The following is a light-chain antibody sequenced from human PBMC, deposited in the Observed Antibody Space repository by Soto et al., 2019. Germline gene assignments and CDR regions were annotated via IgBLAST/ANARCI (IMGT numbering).Light chain of an antibody. J-gene: IGLJ1*01. Sequence: QSAPTQPPSVSAAPGQKGTIPFPGNSSNIGNNYVSWYQQLPGTAPKLLIYDNNKRPSGIPDRFSGSKSGTSATLGITGLQTGDEADYYCGTWDSSLSVHVFGTGTKVTVL. CDR2: DNN. V-gene: IGLV1-51*01. CDR1: SSNIGNNY. CDR3: GTWDSSLSVHV.